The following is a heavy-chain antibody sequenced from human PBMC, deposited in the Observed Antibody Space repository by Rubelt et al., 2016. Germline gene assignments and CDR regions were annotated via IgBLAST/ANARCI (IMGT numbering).Heavy chain of an antibody. J-gene: IGHJ6*03. Sequence: GGSLRLSCAASGFTVSSNYMSWVRQAPGKGLEWVSVIYSGGSTYYADSVKGRFTISRHNSKNTLYLQMNSLRAEDTAVYYCARGGWYCSSTSCYGVTLSLCSYYYMDVWGKGATVTVSS. CDR3: ARGGWYCSSTSCYGVTLSLCSYYYMDV. CDR1: GFTVSSNY. CDR2: IYSGGST. D-gene: IGHD2-2*01. V-gene: IGHV3-53*04.